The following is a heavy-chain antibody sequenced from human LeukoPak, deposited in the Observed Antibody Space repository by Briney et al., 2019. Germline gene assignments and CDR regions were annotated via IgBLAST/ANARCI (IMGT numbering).Heavy chain of an antibody. CDR2: ISSSSRNT. CDR3: ARGGTFGVDISDY. D-gene: IGHD3-3*01. Sequence: GGSLRLSCAASGFTFSSYSMNWVRQAPGTGLESVSSISSSSRNTYYTESVRGRFTISRDNAKNSLFLQMNSLRVEDTAVYYCARGGTFGVDISDYWGQGTLVTVSS. V-gene: IGHV3-21*01. CDR1: GFTFSSYS. J-gene: IGHJ4*02.